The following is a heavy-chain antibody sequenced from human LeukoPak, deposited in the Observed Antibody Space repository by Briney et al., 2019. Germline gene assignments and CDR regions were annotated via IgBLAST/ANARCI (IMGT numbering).Heavy chain of an antibody. D-gene: IGHD1-26*01. CDR1: GFTLKNAW. CDR3: VRGAPFDY. J-gene: IGHJ4*02. V-gene: IGHV3-74*01. Sequence: GGSLRLSCVAAGFTLKNAWMHWVRQAPGKGLVWVSRINSDGTSTSYADSVKGRFTISRDNAKNMLYLEMNSLRVDDTSVYYCVRGAPFDYWGQGTLVTVSS. CDR2: INSDGTST.